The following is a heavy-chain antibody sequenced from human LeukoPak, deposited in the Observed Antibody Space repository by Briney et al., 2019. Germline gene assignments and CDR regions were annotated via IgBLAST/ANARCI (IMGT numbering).Heavy chain of an antibody. Sequence: SETLSLTCTVSGGSISSYYWSWIRQLPGKGLEWIGYIYTSGSTNYNPSLKSRVTISVDTSRNQFSLKLSSVTAADTAVYYCARHRACSSTSCSPPHPYFQHWGQGTLVTVSS. J-gene: IGHJ1*01. V-gene: IGHV4-4*09. CDR3: ARHRACSSTSCSPPHPYFQH. CDR2: IYTSGST. CDR1: GGSISSYY. D-gene: IGHD2-2*01.